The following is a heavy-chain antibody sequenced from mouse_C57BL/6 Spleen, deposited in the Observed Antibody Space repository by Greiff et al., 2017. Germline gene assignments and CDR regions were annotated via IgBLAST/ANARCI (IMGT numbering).Heavy chain of an antibody. D-gene: IGHD2-5*01. CDR1: GFNIKDDY. CDR3: SPYYSNSYWYCDV. CDR2: IDPENGDT. V-gene: IGHV14-4*01. J-gene: IGHJ1*03. Sequence: VQLQQSGAELVRPGASVKLSCTASGFNIKDDYMHWVKQRPEQGLEWIGWIDPENGDTEYASKFQGKATITADTSSNTAYLQLSSLTSEDTAVYYCSPYYSNSYWYCDVWGTGTTVTVSS.